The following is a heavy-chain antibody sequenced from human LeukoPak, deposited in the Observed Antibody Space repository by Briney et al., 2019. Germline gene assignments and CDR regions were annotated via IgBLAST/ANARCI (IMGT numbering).Heavy chain of an antibody. J-gene: IGHJ4*02. V-gene: IGHV4-39*01. CDR3: ASLLVVPAATKY. CDR1: GGSISSSSYY. D-gene: IGHD2-2*01. Sequence: SETLSLTCTVSGGSISSSSYYWGWIRQPPGKGLEWIGSIYYSGSTYYNPSLKSRVTISVDTSKNQFSLKLSSVTAADTAVYYCASLLVVPAATKYWGQGTLVTVSS. CDR2: IYYSGST.